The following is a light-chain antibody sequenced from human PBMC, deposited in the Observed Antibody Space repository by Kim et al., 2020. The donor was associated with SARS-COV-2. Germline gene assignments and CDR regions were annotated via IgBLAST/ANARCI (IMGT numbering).Light chain of an antibody. V-gene: IGKV1-5*03. CDR1: QSISSW. Sequence: LSASVGDRVTITCRASQSISSWLAWYQQKPGKAPKLLIYKASSLESGVPSRFSGSGSGTEFTLTISSLQPDDFATYYCQQYNSYPWTFGQGTKVEIK. CDR3: QQYNSYPWT. J-gene: IGKJ1*01. CDR2: KAS.